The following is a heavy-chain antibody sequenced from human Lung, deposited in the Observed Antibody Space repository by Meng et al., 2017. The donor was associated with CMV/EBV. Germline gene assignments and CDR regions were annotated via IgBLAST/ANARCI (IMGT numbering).Heavy chain of an antibody. CDR1: GYTFTSYG. V-gene: IGHV1-18*01. J-gene: IGHJ4*02. CDR2: ISVNSGKT. D-gene: IGHD6-19*01. CDR3: VRGGWSPGY. Sequence: ASXXVSCKASGYTFTSYGISWVRQAPGQGLEWMGWISVNSGKTTYAQKVQGRINMTTDTSTSTAYMELRSLRSDDTAVYYCVRGGWSPGYWGQGTRVT.